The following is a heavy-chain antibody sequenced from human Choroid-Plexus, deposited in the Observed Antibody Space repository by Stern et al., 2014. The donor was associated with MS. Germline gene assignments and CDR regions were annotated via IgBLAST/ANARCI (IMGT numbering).Heavy chain of an antibody. D-gene: IGHD2/OR15-2a*01. CDR2: VSYDGSNK. CDR3: AKDRQYLTYFFDH. Sequence: VQLVESGGGVVQPGRPRRLSCVASGFTLGSCAMHWVRQAPGKGLGWVAGVSYDGSNKYYADSVKGRFTISRDNSQNTLYMQMSSLRPEDTAVYYCAKDRQYLTYFFDHWGQGSLVTVSS. V-gene: IGHV3-30*18. J-gene: IGHJ5*02. CDR1: GFTLGSCA.